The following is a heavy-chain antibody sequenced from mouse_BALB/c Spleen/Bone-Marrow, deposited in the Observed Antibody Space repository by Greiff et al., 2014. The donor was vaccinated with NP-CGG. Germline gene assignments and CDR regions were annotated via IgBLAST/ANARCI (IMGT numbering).Heavy chain of an antibody. V-gene: IGHV2-9*02. CDR3: ARYDYDWFAY. D-gene: IGHD2-4*01. CDR2: IWAGGST. CDR1: GFSLTSYG. J-gene: IGHJ3*01. Sequence: VQLQESGPGLVAPSQSLSITCTVSGFSLTSYGVHWVRQPPGKGLEWLGVIWAGGSTNYNSALMSRLSISKDNSKSQVFLKMNSLQTDDTAMYYCARYDYDWFAYWGQGTLVAVSA.